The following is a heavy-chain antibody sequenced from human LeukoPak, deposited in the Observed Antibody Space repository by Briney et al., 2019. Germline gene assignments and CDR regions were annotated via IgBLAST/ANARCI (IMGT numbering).Heavy chain of an antibody. D-gene: IGHD4-17*01. V-gene: IGHV1-46*01. J-gene: IGHJ5*02. CDR1: GYTFTNYY. CDR2: IHPSGGST. CDR3: ARDYGDNNWFGH. Sequence: ASVEVSCKASGYTFTNYYMHWVRQAPGQGLEWMGIIHPSGGSTTSAQKFQGRVTMTRDTSTSTVYMELSSLRSEDTAVYYCARDYGDNNWFGHWGQGTLVTVSS.